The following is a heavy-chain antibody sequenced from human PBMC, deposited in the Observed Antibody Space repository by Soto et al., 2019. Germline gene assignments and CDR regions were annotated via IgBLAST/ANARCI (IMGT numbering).Heavy chain of an antibody. CDR3: ARVAAVGGWEFSGMDV. J-gene: IGHJ6*02. Sequence: QVQLVQSGAEVKKPGASVKVSCKASGYTFTGYYMHWVRQAPGQGIEWMGWINPDSGGTNYAQKFQGWVTMPRDTSISTAYMELSRLRSDDTAVCYSARVAAVGGWEFSGMDVWGQWTTVTVSS. V-gene: IGHV1-2*04. CDR2: INPDSGGT. CDR1: GYTFTGYY. D-gene: IGHD6-13*01.